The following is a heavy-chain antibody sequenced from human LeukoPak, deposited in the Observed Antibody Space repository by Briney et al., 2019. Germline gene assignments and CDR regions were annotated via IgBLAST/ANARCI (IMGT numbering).Heavy chain of an antibody. Sequence: GGSLILSCAASGFTFSSYGMHWVRLAPGKGLEWVAVISYDGSIKYYADSVKGRFTISRDNSKNTLYLQMNSLRAEDTAVYYCAKDKGREGDYWGQGTLVTVSS. J-gene: IGHJ4*02. CDR1: GFTFSSYG. CDR3: AKDKGREGDY. CDR2: ISYDGSIK. D-gene: IGHD1-26*01. V-gene: IGHV3-30*18.